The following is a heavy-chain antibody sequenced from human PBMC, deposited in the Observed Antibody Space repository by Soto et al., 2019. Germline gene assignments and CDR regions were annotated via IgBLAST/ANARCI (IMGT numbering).Heavy chain of an antibody. V-gene: IGHV1-69*01. CDR2: IIPIFGTA. Sequence: QVQLVQSGAEVKKPGSSVKVSCKASGGTFSSYAISWVRQAPGQGLEWMGGIIPIFGTANYAQKFQGRVTITADESTSTAYIELSSLRSEDTAVYYCARAPPAGYDSSGYYFDYWGQGTLVTVSS. J-gene: IGHJ4*02. CDR1: GGTFSSYA. CDR3: ARAPPAGYDSSGYYFDY. D-gene: IGHD3-22*01.